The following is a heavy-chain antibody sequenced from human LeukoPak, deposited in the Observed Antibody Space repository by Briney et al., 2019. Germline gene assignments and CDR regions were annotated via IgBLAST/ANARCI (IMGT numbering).Heavy chain of an antibody. CDR3: ARERFPMVLGVFDP. D-gene: IGHD3-10*01. J-gene: IGHJ5*02. Sequence: GGPLRLSCAASGFTFSSYSMNWVRQAPGKRLEWVSSISTSSSYIYYADSVKGRFTISSDNAKNSLYLQMNSLRAEDTAVYYGARERFPMVLGVFDPWGQGTLVTVSS. V-gene: IGHV3-21*01. CDR1: GFTFSSYS. CDR2: ISTSSSYI.